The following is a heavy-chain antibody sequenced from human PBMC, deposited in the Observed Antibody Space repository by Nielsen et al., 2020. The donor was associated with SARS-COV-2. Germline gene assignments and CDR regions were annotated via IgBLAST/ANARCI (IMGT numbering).Heavy chain of an antibody. D-gene: IGHD1-1*01. CDR2: TSAYNGNT. Sequence: ASVKASCKASGYTFTSYGISWVRQAPGQGLEWMGWTSAYNGNTNYAQKLQGRVTMTTDTSTSTAYMELRSLRSDDTAVYYCASRNVGYYYYGMDVWGQGTTVTVSS. J-gene: IGHJ6*02. CDR1: GYTFTSYG. V-gene: IGHV1-18*01. CDR3: ASRNVGYYYYGMDV.